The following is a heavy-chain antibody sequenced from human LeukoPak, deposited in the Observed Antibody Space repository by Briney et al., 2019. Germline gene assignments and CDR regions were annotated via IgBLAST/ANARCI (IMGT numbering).Heavy chain of an antibody. Sequence: SVRVSCKTSGGTLLSHTFSWVRQAPGQGLQWMGKITPVINAANYAQTFQGRLSIYADRSTTTVYMDLSGLRPDDTAVYYCTRVNLRGSNYNWFDPWGQGTRVTVSS. CDR2: ITPVINAA. CDR1: GGTLLSHT. D-gene: IGHD1-26*01. CDR3: TRVNLRGSNYNWFDP. V-gene: IGHV1-69*08. J-gene: IGHJ5*02.